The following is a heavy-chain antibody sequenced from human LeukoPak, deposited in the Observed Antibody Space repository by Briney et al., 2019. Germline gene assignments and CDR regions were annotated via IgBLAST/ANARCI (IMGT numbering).Heavy chain of an antibody. CDR3: AKISWDGRGTFD. Sequence: GGSLRLSCAASGFRFSTYSMSWVRQAPGKGLEWVSSIRGSGADKYYADSVKGRFSISRDNSQDTLSLQMNSLRAEDTAVYYCAKISWDGRGTFDWGRGTLVTVSS. CDR2: IRGSGADK. J-gene: IGHJ4*02. CDR1: GFRFSTYS. V-gene: IGHV3-23*01. D-gene: IGHD1/OR15-1a*01.